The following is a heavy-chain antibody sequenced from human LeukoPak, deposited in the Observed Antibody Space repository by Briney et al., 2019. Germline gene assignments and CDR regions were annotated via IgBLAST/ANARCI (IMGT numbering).Heavy chain of an antibody. D-gene: IGHD6-6*01. CDR1: GGSISSYY. CDR2: IYYSGST. CDR3: AREGDSSSAPFDY. Sequence: SVTLSLTCTVSGGSISSYYWSWIRQPPGKGLEWIGYIYYSGSTNYNPSLKSRVTISVDTSKNQFSLKLSSVTAADTAVYYCAREGDSSSAPFDYWGQGTLVTVSS. J-gene: IGHJ4*02. V-gene: IGHV4-59*01.